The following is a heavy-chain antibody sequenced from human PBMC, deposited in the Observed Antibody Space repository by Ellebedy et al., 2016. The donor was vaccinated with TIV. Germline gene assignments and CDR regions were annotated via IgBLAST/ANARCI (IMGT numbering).Heavy chain of an antibody. D-gene: IGHD4-23*01. CDR1: GFSFSSHA. CDR2: VNHSGNT. J-gene: IGHJ4*02. CDR3: AGVGTRFDY. V-gene: IGHV4-34*01. Sequence: GSLRLXCAASGFSFSSHAIHWIRQTPGKGLEWIGEVNHSGNTNYSPSLKSRVAISIDTSKTQFSLKLRSVTAADTAVYYCAGVGTRFDYWGQGTLVTVSS.